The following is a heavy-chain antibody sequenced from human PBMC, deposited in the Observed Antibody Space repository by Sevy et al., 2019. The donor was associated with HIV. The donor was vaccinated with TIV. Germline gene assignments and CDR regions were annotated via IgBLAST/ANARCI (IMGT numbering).Heavy chain of an antibody. CDR2: ISGSGGST. CDR1: GFTFSSYA. V-gene: IGHV3-23*01. Sequence: GGSLRLSCAASGFTFSSYAMSWVRQAPGKGLEWVSAISGSGGSTYYADSVKGRFTISRDNSKNTLYLQMNSLRAEDTAVYYCAKLKGRIVVVPAANLYFDYWGQGTLVTVSS. J-gene: IGHJ4*02. D-gene: IGHD2-2*01. CDR3: AKLKGRIVVVPAANLYFDY.